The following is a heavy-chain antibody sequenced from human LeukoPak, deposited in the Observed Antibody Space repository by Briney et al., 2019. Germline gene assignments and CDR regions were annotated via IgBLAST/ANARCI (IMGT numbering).Heavy chain of an antibody. J-gene: IGHJ4*02. CDR1: GFTFSSYW. Sequence: GGSLRLSCAASGFTFSSYWMSWVRQAPGKGLEWVSAISGSGGSTYYADSVKGRFSISRDNSKNTLYLQMNSLRAEDTAVYYCAREDCGGSCYFDYWGQGTLVTVSS. V-gene: IGHV3-23*01. CDR3: AREDCGGSCYFDY. CDR2: ISGSGGST. D-gene: IGHD2-15*01.